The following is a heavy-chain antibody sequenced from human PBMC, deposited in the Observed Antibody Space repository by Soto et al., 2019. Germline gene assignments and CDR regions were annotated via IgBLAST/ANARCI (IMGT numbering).Heavy chain of an antibody. CDR2: MSHSGGT. Sequence: QVQLQQWGEGLLKPWEPLSLTCAVFVGPASSVSSTWTWFRQPPGKDRGGMGEMSHSGGTHFNPSLKSRVTISVDTSKNQFSLKMSFVTAADTALYYCARVERGTATTVVDAFDIWGPGTMVTVSS. V-gene: IGHV4-34*01. J-gene: IGHJ3*02. CDR3: ARVERGTATTVVDAFDI. CDR1: VGPASSVSST. D-gene: IGHD1-1*01.